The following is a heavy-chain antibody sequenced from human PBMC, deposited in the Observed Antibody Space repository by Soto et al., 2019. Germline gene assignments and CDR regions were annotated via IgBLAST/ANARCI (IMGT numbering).Heavy chain of an antibody. CDR2: IYPGDSDT. CDR1: GYSFTRDW. CDR3: ARLGGYTYGRHFDY. V-gene: IGHV5-51*01. D-gene: IGHD5-12*01. J-gene: IGHJ4*02. Sequence: LGESLKISCEASGYSFTRDWIGWVRQMPGKGLEWMGIIYPGDSDTRYSPSFQGQVTISADKSISTAYLQWSSLKASDTAMYYCARLGGYTYGRHFDYWGQGTLVTVSS.